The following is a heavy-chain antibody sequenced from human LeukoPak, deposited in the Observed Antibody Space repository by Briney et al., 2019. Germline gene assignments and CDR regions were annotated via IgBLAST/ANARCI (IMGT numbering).Heavy chain of an antibody. V-gene: IGHV3-48*03. J-gene: IGHJ2*01. CDR1: GFTFSSYE. D-gene: IGHD3-22*01. CDR2: ISSSGSTI. Sequence: QPGGSLRLSCAAPGFTFSSYEMIWVRQAPGKGLEWGSYISSSGSTIYYAVSVKGRFTISRDNAKNSLYLQMNSLRAEDTAVYYCARRGFDRSGYYYGFDLWGRGTLVTVSS. CDR3: ARRGFDRSGYYYGFDL.